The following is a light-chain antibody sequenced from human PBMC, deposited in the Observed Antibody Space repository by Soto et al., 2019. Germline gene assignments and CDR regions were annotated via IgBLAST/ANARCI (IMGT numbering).Light chain of an antibody. CDR3: QQYNSDSRS. Sequence: GDRVTITCRSSQPISNWLAWYQQKXXKXGXXXKXXXYDASRLESGVPPRFSGSGYGTEFTLTISSLQPDDFATYYCQQYNSDSRSFGQGNKVDIK. CDR1: QPISNW. V-gene: IGKV1-5*01. J-gene: IGKJ1*01. CDR2: DAS.